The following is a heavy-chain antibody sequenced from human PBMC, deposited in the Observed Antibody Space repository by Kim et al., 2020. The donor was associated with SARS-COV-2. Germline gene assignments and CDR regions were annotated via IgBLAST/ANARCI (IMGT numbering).Heavy chain of an antibody. CDR3: TRAIIGTNTFDS. Sequence: GGSLRLSCEASGFTFSRFWMDWVRQAPGKGLVWVSRVNTDGSDTSYADSVKGRFTISRDNAKNTLYLQMNSLRADDTAVYYCTRAIIGTNTFDSWSQGTLVTVSS. CDR2: VNTDGSDT. CDR1: GFTFSRFW. V-gene: IGHV3-74*01. J-gene: IGHJ4*02. D-gene: IGHD1-7*01.